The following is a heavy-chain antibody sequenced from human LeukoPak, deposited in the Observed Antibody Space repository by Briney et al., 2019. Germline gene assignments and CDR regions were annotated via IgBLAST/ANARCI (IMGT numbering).Heavy chain of an antibody. CDR2: IKSKTDGGTT. Sequence: GGSLRLSCAASGFTFSNAWLSWVRQAPGKGLEWVGRIKSKTDGGTTDYAAPVKGRFTISRDDSKNTLYLQMNRLKTEDTAVYYCTTRRVYSSSWYVIDYWGQGTLVTVSS. CDR3: TTRRVYSSSWYVIDY. D-gene: IGHD6-13*01. J-gene: IGHJ4*02. V-gene: IGHV3-15*01. CDR1: GFTFSNAW.